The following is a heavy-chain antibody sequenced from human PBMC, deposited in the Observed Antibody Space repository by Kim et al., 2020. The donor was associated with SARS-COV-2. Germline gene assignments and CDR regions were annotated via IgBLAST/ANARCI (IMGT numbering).Heavy chain of an antibody. V-gene: IGHV3-48*03. J-gene: IGHJ4*02. Sequence: GGSLRLSCAASGFTFSSYEMNWVRQAPGKGLEWVSYISSSGSTIYYADSVKGRFTISRDNAKNSLYLQMNSLRAEDTAVYYCARDSEWELHPTWDYWGQGTLVTVSS. CDR3: ARDSEWELHPTWDY. CDR1: GFTFSSYE. D-gene: IGHD1-26*01. CDR2: ISSSGSTI.